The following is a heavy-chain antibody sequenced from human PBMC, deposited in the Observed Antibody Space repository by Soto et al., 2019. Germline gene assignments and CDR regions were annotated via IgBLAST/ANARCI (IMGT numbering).Heavy chain of an antibody. CDR3: ARDSEYYDFWSGYYLGSAFDI. Sequence: ESGGGVVQPGRSLRLSCAASGFTFSSYGMHWVRQAPGKGLEWVAVIWYDGSNKYYADSVKGRFTISRDNSKNTLYLQMNSLRAEDTAVYYCARDSEYYDFWSGYYLGSAFDIWGQGTMVTVSS. D-gene: IGHD3-3*01. CDR2: IWYDGSNK. CDR1: GFTFSSYG. V-gene: IGHV3-33*01. J-gene: IGHJ3*02.